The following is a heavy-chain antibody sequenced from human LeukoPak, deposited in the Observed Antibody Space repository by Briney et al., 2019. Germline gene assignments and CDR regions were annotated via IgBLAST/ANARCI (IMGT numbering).Heavy chain of an antibody. D-gene: IGHD1-26*01. Sequence: GGSLRLSCAASGFTFDDYAMHWVRQAPGKGLEWVSGISYSSETTGYVDSVKGRFAISRDNAKNSLYLQMNSLRAEDTALYYCTKDRGGSSQLGDAFDVWGQGTMVTVSS. CDR3: TKDRGGSSQLGDAFDV. V-gene: IGHV3-9*01. J-gene: IGHJ3*01. CDR2: ISYSSETT. CDR1: GFTFDDYA.